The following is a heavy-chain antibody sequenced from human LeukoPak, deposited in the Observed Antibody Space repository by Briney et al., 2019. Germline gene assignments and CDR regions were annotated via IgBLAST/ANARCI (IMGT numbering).Heavy chain of an antibody. CDR3: AAAYYDYVWGSYRYKAVDY. J-gene: IGHJ4*02. CDR1: GFTFDNYA. V-gene: IGHV3-23*01. Sequence: PGGSLRLSCTASGFTFDNYAMIWVRQASGKGLEWVSAISGSGGSTYYADSVKGRFTISRDNSKNTLYLQMNSLRAEDTAVYYCAAAYYDYVWGSYRYKAVDYWGQGTLVTVSS. D-gene: IGHD3-16*02. CDR2: ISGSGGST.